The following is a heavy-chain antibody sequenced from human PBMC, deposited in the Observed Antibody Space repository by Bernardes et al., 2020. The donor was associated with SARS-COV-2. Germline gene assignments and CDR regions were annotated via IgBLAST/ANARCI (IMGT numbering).Heavy chain of an antibody. D-gene: IGHD2-2*01. V-gene: IGHV1-18*01. CDR3: ATAQLGYCSSTSCYAGDHNGMDV. Sequence: ASVKVSCKASGYTFTSYGISWVRQAPGQGLEWMGWISAYNGDTNYAQKLQGRVTMTTDTSTSTAYMELRSLRSDDTAVYYCATAQLGYCSSTSCYAGDHNGMDVWGQGTTVTVSS. J-gene: IGHJ6*02. CDR2: ISAYNGDT. CDR1: GYTFTSYG.